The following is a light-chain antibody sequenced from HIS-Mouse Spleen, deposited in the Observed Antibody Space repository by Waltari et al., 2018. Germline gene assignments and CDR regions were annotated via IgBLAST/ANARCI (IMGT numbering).Light chain of an antibody. Sequence: QSALTQPASASGSPGQSLTTPFTGTSSAVGGYHYVSGYQQPPGKAPKLMIYEVSNRPSGVSNRFSGSKSGNTASLTISGLQAEDEADYYCSSYTSSSDVVFGGGTKLTVL. V-gene: IGLV2-14*01. J-gene: IGLJ2*01. CDR2: EVS. CDR1: SSAVGGYHY. CDR3: SSYTSSSDVV.